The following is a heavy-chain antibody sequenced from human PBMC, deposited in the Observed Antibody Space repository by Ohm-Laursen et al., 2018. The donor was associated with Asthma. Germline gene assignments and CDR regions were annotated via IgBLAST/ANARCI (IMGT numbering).Heavy chain of an antibody. D-gene: IGHD4-17*01. Sequence: SLRLSCAASGFIFSDYFMHWVRQRPGEGLVWISHLFPDGRRTNCADSVKGRFTISRDNSKNTLYLQMNSLRAEDTAVYYCAKDPYGAQIRGRFDYWGQGTLVTVSS. CDR2: LFPDGRRT. V-gene: IGHV3-74*01. J-gene: IGHJ4*02. CDR3: AKDPYGAQIRGRFDY. CDR1: GFIFSDYF.